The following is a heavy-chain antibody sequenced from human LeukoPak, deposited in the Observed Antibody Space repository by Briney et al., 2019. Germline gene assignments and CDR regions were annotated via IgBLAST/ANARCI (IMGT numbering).Heavy chain of an antibody. V-gene: IGHV3-23*01. CDR1: GFTFSSYA. CDR3: ANIPGSPLFFVVVTYGMDV. D-gene: IGHD2-21*02. CDR2: ISGSGGST. Sequence: SGGSLRLSCAASGFTFSSYAMSWVRQAPGKGLEWVSAISGSGGSTYYADSVKGRFTISRDNSKNTLYLQMNSLRAEDTAVYYCANIPGSPLFFVVVTYGMDVWGQGTTVTVSS. J-gene: IGHJ6*02.